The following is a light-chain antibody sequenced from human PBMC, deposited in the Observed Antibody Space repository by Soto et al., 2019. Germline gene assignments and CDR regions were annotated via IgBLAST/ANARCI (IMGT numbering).Light chain of an antibody. CDR1: SSDVSGYNY. CDR2: DVS. Sequence: QSVLTQPASVSGSPGQSITISCTGTSSDVSGYNYVSWYQQHPGKAPKFMIYDVSNRPSGVSNRFSGSKSGNTASLTISCLQAEDEADYYCSSYTTSNTRQIVFGTGTKVTVL. CDR3: SSYTTSNTRQIV. V-gene: IGLV2-14*01. J-gene: IGLJ1*01.